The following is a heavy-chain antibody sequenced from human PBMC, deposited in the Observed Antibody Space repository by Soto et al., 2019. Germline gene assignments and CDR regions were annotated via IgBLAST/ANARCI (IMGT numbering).Heavy chain of an antibody. J-gene: IGHJ6*02. CDR1: GYTFTSYD. CDR2: MNPNSANT. CDR3: XXXXXRGMDV. Sequence: QVQLVQSGAEVKKPGASVKVSCKASGYTFTSYDINWVRQATGQGLEWMGWMNPNSANTGYAQKFQGRVTMTRNTSISTXXXXXXXXXXXXXXXXXXXXXXXRGMDVWGQGTTVT. V-gene: IGHV1-8*01.